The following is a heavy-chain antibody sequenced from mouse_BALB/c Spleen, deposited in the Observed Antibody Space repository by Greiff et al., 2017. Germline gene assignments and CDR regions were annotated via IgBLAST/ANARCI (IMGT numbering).Heavy chain of an antibody. CDR2: IWSGGST. V-gene: IGHV2-2*02. CDR3: ARVYDYGGYFDV. D-gene: IGHD2-4*01. CDR1: GFSLTSYG. J-gene: IGHJ1*01. Sequence: QVQLKESGPGLVQPSQSLSITCTVSGFSLTSYGVHWVRQSPGKGLEWLGVIWSGGSTDYNAAFISRLSISKDNSKSQVFFKMNSLQANDTAIYYCARVYDYGGYFDVWGAGTTVTVSS.